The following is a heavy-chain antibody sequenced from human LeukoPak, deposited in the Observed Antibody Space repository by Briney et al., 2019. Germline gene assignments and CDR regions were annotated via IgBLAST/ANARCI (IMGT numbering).Heavy chain of an antibody. D-gene: IGHD6-19*01. CDR2: ISAYNGNT. J-gene: IGHJ4*02. CDR3: ARQALLHSGWPPQTDY. CDR1: GYTFTSYG. V-gene: IGHV1-18*04. Sequence: ASVKVSCKASGYTFTSYGISWVRQAPGQGLEWMGWISAYNGNTNYAQKLQGRVTMTTDTSTSTAYMELRSLRSDDTAVYYRARQALLHSGWPPQTDYWGQGTLVTVSS.